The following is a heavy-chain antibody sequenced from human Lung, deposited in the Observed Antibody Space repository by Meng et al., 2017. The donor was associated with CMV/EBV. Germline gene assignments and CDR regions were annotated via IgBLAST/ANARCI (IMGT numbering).Heavy chain of an antibody. D-gene: IGHD3-10*01. V-gene: IGHV4-4*02. J-gene: IGHJ1*01. CDR1: GDSITNHNW. Sequence: QWQLRRSGPALAKPSETLSLTCAVSGDSITNHNWWAWVRQPPGKGLEWIGEIPHRGSSAYNPSLKSRVSMSIDKSKNQFSLKLTSVTAADTAVYHCLRRSGGSVWGQGTLVTVSS. CDR2: IPHRGSS. CDR3: LRRSGGSV.